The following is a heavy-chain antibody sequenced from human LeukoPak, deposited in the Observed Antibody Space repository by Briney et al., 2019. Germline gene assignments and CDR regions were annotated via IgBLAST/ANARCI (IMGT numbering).Heavy chain of an antibody. D-gene: IGHD3-22*01. J-gene: IGHJ4*02. Sequence: GGSLRLSCAASGFTFSSYAMSWVRQAPGKGLEWVSAISGSGGSTYYADSVKGRFTISRDNSKNTLYLQMNSLRAEDTAVYYCASLSGGSSNYYDSSGYWDYWGQGTLVTVSP. V-gene: IGHV3-23*01. CDR2: ISGSGGST. CDR1: GFTFSSYA. CDR3: ASLSGGSSNYYDSSGYWDY.